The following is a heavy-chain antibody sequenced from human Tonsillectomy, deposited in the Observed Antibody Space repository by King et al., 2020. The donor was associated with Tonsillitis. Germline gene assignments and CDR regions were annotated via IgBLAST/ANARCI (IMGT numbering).Heavy chain of an antibody. Sequence: VQLVESGGGLVQPGRSLRLSCAASGFTFSNYNMNWVRQAPGKGLEWVSDISSSSRTITYADSVNGRFNVSRDNAKNSLYLQMNSLRDEDTAMYYCAKSGKAGGWSSDGDSYSYGIIGWRQGSAVTASS. V-gene: IGHV3-48*02. D-gene: IGHD6-19*01. CDR1: GFTFSNYN. CDR2: ISSSSRTI. J-gene: IGHJ6*02. CDR3: AKSGKAGGWSSDGDSYSYGIIG.